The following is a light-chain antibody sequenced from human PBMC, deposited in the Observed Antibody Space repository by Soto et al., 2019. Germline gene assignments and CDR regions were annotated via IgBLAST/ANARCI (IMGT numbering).Light chain of an antibody. V-gene: IGKV1-5*01. CDR3: QQYNTYST. J-gene: IGKJ5*01. CDR2: DAS. CDR1: QSISRW. Sequence: DIQMTQSPSSLSASVGDRVTIACRASQSISRWLAWYQQKPGKAPKALIYDASTLRSGVPSRFSGGGSGTEFTLTISSLQPDDFATYYCQQYNTYSTFGQGTRLEIK.